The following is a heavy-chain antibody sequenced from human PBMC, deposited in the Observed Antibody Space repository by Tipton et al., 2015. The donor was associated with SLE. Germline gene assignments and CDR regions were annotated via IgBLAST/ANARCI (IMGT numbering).Heavy chain of an antibody. CDR2: IYHSGST. CDR1: GYSISSGYY. CDR3: ARDRGRVWLD. J-gene: IGHJ4*02. D-gene: IGHD3-10*01. V-gene: IGHV4-38-2*02. Sequence: TLSLTCAVSGYSISSGYYWGWIRQPPGKGLEWIGSIYHSGSTYYNPSLKSRVTISVDTSKNQFSLKLSSVTAADTAVYYCARDRGRVWLDWGQGTLVTVSS.